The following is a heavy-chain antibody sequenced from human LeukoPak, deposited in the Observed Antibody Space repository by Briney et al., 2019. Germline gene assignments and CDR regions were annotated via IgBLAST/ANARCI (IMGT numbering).Heavy chain of an antibody. CDR2: IYYSGST. CDR3: ARQSGVRGVIIPNWFDP. CDR1: GGSISSSSYY. J-gene: IGHJ5*02. D-gene: IGHD3-10*01. Sequence: SETLSPTCTVSGGSISSSSYYWGWIRQPPGKGLEWIESIYYSGSTYYNPSLKSRVTISVDTSKNQFSLKLSSVTAADTAVYYCARQSGVRGVIIPNWFDPWGQGTLVTVSS. V-gene: IGHV4-39*01.